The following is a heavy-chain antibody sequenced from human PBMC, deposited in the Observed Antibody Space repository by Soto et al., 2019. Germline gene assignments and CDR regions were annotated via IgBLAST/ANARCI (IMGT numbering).Heavy chain of an antibody. D-gene: IGHD4-17*01. V-gene: IGHV3-23*01. CDR1: GFTFSSYA. J-gene: IGHJ4*02. CDR2: ISGSGGST. CDR3: AKLGFGSTVTTPPGRFDY. Sequence: GGSLRLSCAASGFTFSSYAMSWVRQAPGKGLEWVSAISGSGGSTYYADSVKGRFTISRDNSKNTLYLQMNSLRAEDTAVYYCAKLGFGSTVTTPPGRFDYWGQGTLVTVSS.